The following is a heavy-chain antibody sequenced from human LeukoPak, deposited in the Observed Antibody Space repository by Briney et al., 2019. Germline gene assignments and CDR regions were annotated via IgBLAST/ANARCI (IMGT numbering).Heavy chain of an antibody. CDR1: GGSFNGYY. V-gene: IGHV4-34*01. Sequence: PSETLSLTCAVYGGSFNGYYWSWIRQPPGKGLEWIGEINHSGSTNYNPSLKSRVTISVDTSKNQFSLKLSSVTAADTAVYYCARGPRGIAVAGRGWFDPWGQGTLVTVSS. J-gene: IGHJ5*02. D-gene: IGHD6-19*01. CDR3: ARGPRGIAVAGRGWFDP. CDR2: INHSGST.